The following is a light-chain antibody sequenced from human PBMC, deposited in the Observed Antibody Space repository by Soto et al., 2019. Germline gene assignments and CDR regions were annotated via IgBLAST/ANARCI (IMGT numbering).Light chain of an antibody. CDR2: EVS. J-gene: IGLJ1*01. V-gene: IGLV2-14*01. CDR3: SSFTTISTLV. Sequence: QSVLTQPASVSGSPGQSITISCTGTSSDIGGYNYVSWYQHHPGKVPKLMIYEVSNRPSGVSNRSSGSKSGNTASLTISGLQAEDEADYYCSSFTTISTLVFGTGTKLTVL. CDR1: SSDIGGYNY.